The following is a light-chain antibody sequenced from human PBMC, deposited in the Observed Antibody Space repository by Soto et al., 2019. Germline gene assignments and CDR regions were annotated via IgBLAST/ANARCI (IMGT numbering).Light chain of an antibody. V-gene: IGKV3-11*01. CDR1: QSVSTY. CDR2: DAF. Sequence: EIVLTQSPGTLSLSPGERATLSCRASQSVSTYLAWYQQKPGQAPRPLIYDAFFRATGIPARFSGSGSGTDFTLTINSLGPEDFAVYYCQQRSSWPETFGQGTKVDIK. J-gene: IGKJ1*01. CDR3: QQRSSWPET.